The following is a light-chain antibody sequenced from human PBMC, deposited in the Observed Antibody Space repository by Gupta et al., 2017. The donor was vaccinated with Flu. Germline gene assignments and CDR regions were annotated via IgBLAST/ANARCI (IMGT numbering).Light chain of an antibody. Sequence: QSALTHPASVSGSPGQSIPISCTGTSSDVGGYHYVPWYPQHPGKAPKLMIYEVSNGALGGAKCCSGAKYGKTASLTISGLQAEEEADYYGRSYKSSNTRGVFGTGTKVTVL. CDR3: RSYKSSNTRGV. V-gene: IGLV2-14*01. CDR1: SSDVGGYHY. J-gene: IGLJ1*01. CDR2: EVS.